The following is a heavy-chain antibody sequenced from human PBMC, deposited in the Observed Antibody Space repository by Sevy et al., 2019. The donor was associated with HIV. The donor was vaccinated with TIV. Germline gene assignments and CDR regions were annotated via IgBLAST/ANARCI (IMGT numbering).Heavy chain of an antibody. V-gene: IGHV3-7*01. J-gene: IGHJ4*02. Sequence: GGSLRLSCAASGFTFSSYWMSWVRQAPGKGLEWVANIKQDGSEKYYVDSMKGRFTISRDNAKNALYLQMNSLRAEVRAVYYGARWGGGYDLWSGYHNYFDYWGQGTLVTVSS. CDR1: GFTFSSYW. CDR2: IKQDGSEK. D-gene: IGHD3-3*01. CDR3: ARWGGGYDLWSGYHNYFDY.